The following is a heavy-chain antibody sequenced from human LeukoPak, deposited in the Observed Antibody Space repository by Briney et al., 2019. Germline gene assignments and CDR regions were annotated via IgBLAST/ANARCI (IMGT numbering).Heavy chain of an antibody. J-gene: IGHJ6*02. CDR1: GGSISSYY. CDR2: IYHSGNT. D-gene: IGHD3-3*01. CDR3: ARTVRWLLSTHYGMDV. Sequence: PSETLSLTCNVSGGSISSYYWSWIWQSPGKGLEWIGYIYHSGNTNYNPSLKSRVIISLDTSKNQFSLNLTSVTAADTAVYFCARTVRWLLSTHYGMDVWGQGTTVIVSS. V-gene: IGHV4-59*12.